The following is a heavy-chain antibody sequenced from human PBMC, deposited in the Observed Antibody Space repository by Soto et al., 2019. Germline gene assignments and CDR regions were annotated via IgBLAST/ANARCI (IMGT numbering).Heavy chain of an antibody. CDR3: SKAMIGSYDSDAFDV. CDR2: ISYDESTT. J-gene: IGHJ3*01. D-gene: IGHD3-22*01. Sequence: GGSLRLSCAASGFSFSRYGIHWVRQAPGKGLEWVAVISYDESTTFYADSVKGRFTISRDNSKNTLFLQMNSLRPEDTAVYYCSKAMIGSYDSDAFDVWGQGTMVTV. V-gene: IGHV3-30*18. CDR1: GFSFSRYG.